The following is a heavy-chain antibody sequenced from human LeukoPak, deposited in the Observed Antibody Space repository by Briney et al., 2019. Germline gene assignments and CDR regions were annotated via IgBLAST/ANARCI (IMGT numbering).Heavy chain of an antibody. CDR1: GFTFRNYG. CDR2: IWYDGSNK. CDR3: ATVRSTWYIDN. D-gene: IGHD2-2*01. Sequence: PGGSLRLSRAASGFTFRNYGMHWVRQAPGKGLEWVALIWYDGSNKDYADSVRGRFTISRDNSKNTLYLQVNSLRAEDTAVYYCATVRSTWYIDNWGQGALVTVSS. V-gene: IGHV3-33*01. J-gene: IGHJ4*02.